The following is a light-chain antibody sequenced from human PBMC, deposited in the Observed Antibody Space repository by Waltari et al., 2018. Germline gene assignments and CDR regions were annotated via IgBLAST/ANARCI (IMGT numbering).Light chain of an antibody. CDR3: QQLDTYPLT. Sequence: DIQLTQSPSFLSASVGDRVTITCRASQDINSHLAWYQLRAGKAPKFLISAAPTLQSGVPSRFSGSGSGTDVTLTIRSLQPEDFATYYCQQLDTYPLTFGGGTKV. V-gene: IGKV1-9*01. CDR1: QDINSH. CDR2: AAP. J-gene: IGKJ4*01.